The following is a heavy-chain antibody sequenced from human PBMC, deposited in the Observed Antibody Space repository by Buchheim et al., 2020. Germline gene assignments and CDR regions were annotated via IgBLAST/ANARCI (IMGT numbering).Heavy chain of an antibody. CDR1: GGSISSYY. CDR3: ARDIDY. J-gene: IGHJ4*01. CDR2: IYHSGST. Sequence: QVQLQESGPGLVKPSETLSLTCTLSGGSISSYYWSWIRQPPGKGLEWIGYIYHSGSTNYIPSLKSRVTISIDTSKNQFSLKLSSVTAADTAVYYCARDIDYWGQGTL. V-gene: IGHV4-59*01.